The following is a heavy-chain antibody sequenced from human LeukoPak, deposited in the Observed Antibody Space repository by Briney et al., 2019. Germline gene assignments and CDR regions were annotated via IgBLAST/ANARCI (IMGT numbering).Heavy chain of an antibody. CDR1: GFTFSSYV. Sequence: PGRSLRLSCAASGFTFSSYVMHWVRQAPGKGLEWVSAISGSGDTTYYADSVKGRFTISRDNSKNTLSLQMNSLRAEDTAVYYCAKEGNYYYYYMDVWGKGTTVTISS. CDR3: AKEGNYYYYYMDV. D-gene: IGHD6-13*01. J-gene: IGHJ6*03. V-gene: IGHV3-23*01. CDR2: ISGSGDTT.